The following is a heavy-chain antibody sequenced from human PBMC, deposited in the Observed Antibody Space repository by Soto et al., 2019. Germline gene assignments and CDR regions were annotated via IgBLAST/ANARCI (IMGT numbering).Heavy chain of an antibody. CDR3: ARERWDGSGSYCFDE. D-gene: IGHD3-10*01. CDR2: IYYSGST. V-gene: IGHV4-31*03. J-gene: IGHJ4*02. CDR1: GGSISSGGYY. Sequence: SETLSLTCTVSGGSISSGGYYWSWIRQHPGKGLEWIGYIYYSGSTYYNPSLKSRVTISVDTSKNQFSLKLSSVTAADTAVYYCARERWDGSGSYCFDEWGQGTLVTVSS.